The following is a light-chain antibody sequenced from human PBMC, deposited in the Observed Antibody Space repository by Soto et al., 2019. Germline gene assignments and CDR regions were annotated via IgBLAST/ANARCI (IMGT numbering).Light chain of an antibody. Sequence: QSALTQPASVSGSPGQSITISCTGTSSDVGGYNYVSWYQQHPGKAPKLIIYDVSNRPSGVSNRFSGSESGNTASLTISGLQAEDDTDYYCSSYTRTSTHVFGSGSKLTVL. CDR2: DVS. V-gene: IGLV2-14*03. J-gene: IGLJ1*01. CDR1: SSDVGGYNY. CDR3: SSYTRTSTHV.